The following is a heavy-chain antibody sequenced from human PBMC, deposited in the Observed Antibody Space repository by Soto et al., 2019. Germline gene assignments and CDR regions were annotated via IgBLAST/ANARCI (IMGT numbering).Heavy chain of an antibody. CDR3: ARGRYGDY. D-gene: IGHD1-1*01. V-gene: IGHV1-18*01. CDR1: GYAFTTYG. Sequence: QVHLVQSGAEVKKPGASVKVSCQASGYAFTTYGITWVRQAPGQGLERMGWISAHNGNTNYAQKLQGRVTVTRDTSTSTAYMELRSLRSDDTAVYYCARGRYGDYWGQGDLVTVSS. CDR2: ISAHNGNT. J-gene: IGHJ4*02.